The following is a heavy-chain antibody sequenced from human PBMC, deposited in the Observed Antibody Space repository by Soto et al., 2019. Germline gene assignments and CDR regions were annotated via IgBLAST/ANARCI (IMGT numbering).Heavy chain of an antibody. Sequence: EVQLVESGGGLVKPGGSLRLSCAASGFTFSSYSMNWVRQAPGKGLEWVSSISSSSSYTYYADSVKGRFTISRDNAKNARYRKMNSLRAEDRAVYYWARAAPRSIDTWGQGPLVPVSS. CDR2: ISSSSSYT. CDR3: ARAAPRSIDT. V-gene: IGHV3-21*01. CDR1: GFTFSSYS. J-gene: IGHJ5*02. D-gene: IGHD2-21*01.